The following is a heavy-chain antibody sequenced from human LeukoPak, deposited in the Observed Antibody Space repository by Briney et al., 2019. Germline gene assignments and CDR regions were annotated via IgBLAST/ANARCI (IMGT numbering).Heavy chain of an antibody. CDR3: AKDRYSYAFEYSDS. J-gene: IGHJ4*02. V-gene: IGHV3-33*06. CDR2: IWYDGSNK. D-gene: IGHD5-18*01. CDR1: GFTFSNYG. Sequence: GRSLRLSCAASGFTFSNYGMLWVRQAPGKGLEWVAVIWYDGSNKYYADSVKGRFTISRDSSKNTLSLQVSSLRTEDTAVYYCAKDRYSYAFEYSDSWGQGTLVTVSS.